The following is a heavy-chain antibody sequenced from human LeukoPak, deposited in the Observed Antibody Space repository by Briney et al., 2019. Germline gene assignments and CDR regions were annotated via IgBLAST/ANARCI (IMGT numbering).Heavy chain of an antibody. J-gene: IGHJ4*02. V-gene: IGHV5-51*01. CDR2: IYPGDSDT. CDR3: ARPIAVAGTRGLWYFDY. Sequence: GESLKISCKGSGYSFTSYWIGWVRQMPGKGLEWMGIIYPGDSDTRYSPSFQGQVTISADKSISTAYLQWSSLKASDTAMYYCARPIAVAGTRGLWYFDYWGQGTLVTVSS. CDR1: GYSFTSYW. D-gene: IGHD6-19*01.